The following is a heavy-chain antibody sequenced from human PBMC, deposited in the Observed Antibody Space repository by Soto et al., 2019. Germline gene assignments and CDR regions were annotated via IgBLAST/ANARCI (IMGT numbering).Heavy chain of an antibody. CDR2: ISSSGSTI. V-gene: IGHV3-11*01. CDR1: GFTFSDYY. Sequence: GGSLRLSCAASGFTFSDYYMSWIRQAPGKGLEWVSYISSSGSTIYYADSVKGRFTISRDNAKNSLYLQMNSLRAEDTAVYYCARDSGGWDIVVVPAARYYYYGMDVWGQGTTVTVSS. J-gene: IGHJ6*02. D-gene: IGHD2-2*01. CDR3: ARDSGGWDIVVVPAARYYYYGMDV.